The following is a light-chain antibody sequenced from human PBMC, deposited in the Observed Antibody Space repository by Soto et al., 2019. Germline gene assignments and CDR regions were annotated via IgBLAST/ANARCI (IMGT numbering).Light chain of an antibody. Sequence: EIVMTQSPATLSVSLGERATLSCRASQSVSSAYLAWYQHKPGQPPTLLIYAASSRVTGIPDRFSGSGSGTDFTLTISRLEPEDFAVYYCQQYGSSSTWTGGQGNKVEIQ. CDR3: QQYGSSSTWT. CDR1: QSVSSAY. V-gene: IGKV3-20*01. J-gene: IGKJ1*01. CDR2: AAS.